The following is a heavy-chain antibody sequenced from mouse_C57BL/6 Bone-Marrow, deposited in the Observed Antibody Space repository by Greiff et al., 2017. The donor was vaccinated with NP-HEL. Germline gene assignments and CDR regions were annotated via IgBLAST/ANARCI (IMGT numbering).Heavy chain of an antibody. CDR1: GFTFSDFY. CDR3: ARDAQTAMDY. V-gene: IGHV7-1*01. J-gene: IGHJ4*01. Sequence: EVKVVESGGGLVQPGRSLRLSCATSGFTFSDFYMEWVRQAPGKGLEWIAASRNKANDYTTEYSASVKGRFIVSRDTSQSILYLQMNALRAEDTAIYYCARDAQTAMDYWGQGTSVTVSS. CDR2: SRNKANDYTT.